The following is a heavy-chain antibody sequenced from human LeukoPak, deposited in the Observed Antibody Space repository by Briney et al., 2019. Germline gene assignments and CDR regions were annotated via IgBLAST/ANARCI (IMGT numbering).Heavy chain of an antibody. CDR3: GSTPLEDWYFDL. D-gene: IGHD2/OR15-2a*01. CDR1: GFTVNSNY. V-gene: IGHV3-74*01. J-gene: IGHJ2*01. Sequence: QSGGSLRLSCAASGFTVNSNYMSWVRQAPGKGLVWVSRINSDGSSTSYADSVKGRFTISRDNAKNTLYLQMNSLRAEDTAVYYCGSTPLEDWYFDLWGRGTLVTVSS. CDR2: INSDGSST.